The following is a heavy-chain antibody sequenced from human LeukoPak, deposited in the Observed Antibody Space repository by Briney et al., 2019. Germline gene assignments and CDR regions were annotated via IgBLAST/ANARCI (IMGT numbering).Heavy chain of an antibody. D-gene: IGHD3-3*01. J-gene: IGHJ4*02. CDR2: ISSSSSNT. CDR1: GFTFSHYS. Sequence: AGGSLRLSCAASGFTFSHYSMNWVRQAPGKGREWVSSISSSSSNTYCADSLKGRFTISRDNAKNSLYLQMNRLRAEDTSVYYCARVWYYDFWSGYSCLDYWGQGTLVTVSS. CDR3: ARVWYYDFWSGYSCLDY. V-gene: IGHV3-21*01.